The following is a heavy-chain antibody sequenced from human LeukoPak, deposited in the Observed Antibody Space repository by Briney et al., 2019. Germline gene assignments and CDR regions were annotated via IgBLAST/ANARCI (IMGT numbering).Heavy chain of an antibody. CDR2: ISSSSSYI. J-gene: IGHJ4*02. Sequence: GGSLRLSCAASGFTLSSYSMNWVRQAPGKGLEWVSFISSSSSYIYYADSVKGRFSITRDNAKNSLYLQMNSLRAEDTAVYYCARDGGSAWFLDYWGQGTLVTVSS. D-gene: IGHD6-19*01. V-gene: IGHV3-21*01. CDR1: GFTLSSYS. CDR3: ARDGGSAWFLDY.